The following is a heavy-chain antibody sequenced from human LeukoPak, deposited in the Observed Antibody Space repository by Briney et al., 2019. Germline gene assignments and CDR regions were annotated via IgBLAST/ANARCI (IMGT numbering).Heavy chain of an antibody. CDR1: GGSISASNW. J-gene: IGHJ4*02. Sequence: PSGTLSLTCAVSGGSISASNWWSWVRQPPGRGLEWIGEIHHSGSSNYNPSLKSRVTISIDKSKNQFSLKVSSVTAADTAVYYCAAKTTVTTYYFDHWGQGTRVTVSS. V-gene: IGHV4-4*02. CDR3: AAKTTVTTYYFDH. CDR2: IHHSGSS. D-gene: IGHD4-17*01.